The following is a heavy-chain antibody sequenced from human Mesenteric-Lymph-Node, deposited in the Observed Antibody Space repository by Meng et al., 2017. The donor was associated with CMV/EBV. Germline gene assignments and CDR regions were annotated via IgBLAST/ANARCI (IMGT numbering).Heavy chain of an antibody. D-gene: IGHD2-15*01. CDR2: IYYSGST. CDR3: ARGLGYCSGGSCYYFDY. CDR1: GGSISSGDYY. J-gene: IGHJ4*02. V-gene: IGHV4-61*08. Sequence: GSLRLSCTVSGGSISSGDYYWSWIRQPPGKGLEWIGYIYYSGSTNYNPSLKSRVTISLDTSKNQFSLKLSSVTAADTAVYYCARGLGYCSGGSCYYFDYWGQGTLVTVSS.